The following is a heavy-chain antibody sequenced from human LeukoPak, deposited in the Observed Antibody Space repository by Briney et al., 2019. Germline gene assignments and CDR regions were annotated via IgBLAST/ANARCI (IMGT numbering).Heavy chain of an antibody. CDR3: ARTTELWDAFDI. CDR1: GFTFSGYG. Sequence: GRSLRLSCAASGFTFSGYGMHWVRQAPGKGLEWVAVISYDGSNKYYADSVKGRFTISRDNSKNTLYLQMNSLRAEDTAVYYCARTTELWDAFDIWGQGTMVTVSS. CDR2: ISYDGSNK. D-gene: IGHD3-16*01. J-gene: IGHJ3*02. V-gene: IGHV3-30*03.